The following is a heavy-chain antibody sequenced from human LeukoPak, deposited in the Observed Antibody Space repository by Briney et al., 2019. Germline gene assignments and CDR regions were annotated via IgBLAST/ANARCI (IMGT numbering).Heavy chain of an antibody. CDR2: ISSGGSTI. D-gene: IGHD5-12*01. J-gene: IGHJ2*01. V-gene: IGHV3-48*01. CDR3: ARDENGDSDFDL. CDR1: GFIFSNYD. Sequence: GGSLRLSCAASGFIFSNYDMNWVRQAPGKGLEWVSFISSGGSTIFYADSVKGRFTISRDDAKNSLYVQMNNLRVEDTAVYYCARDENGDSDFDLWGRGTLVTVTS.